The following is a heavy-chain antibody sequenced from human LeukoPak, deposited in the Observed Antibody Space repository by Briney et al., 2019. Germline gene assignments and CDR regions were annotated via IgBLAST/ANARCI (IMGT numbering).Heavy chain of an antibody. CDR2: IRYDGSNT. D-gene: IGHD1-26*01. CDR1: GFTFSSYG. V-gene: IGHV3-30*02. CDR3: AKDGNSGTYDSYYMDV. Sequence: GGSLRLSCAASGFTFSSYGIHWVRQAPGKGLEWVAFIRYDGSNTYYADSVKGRFTISRDNSKNTQYLQMNSLRDEDTAIYYCAKDGNSGTYDSYYMDVWGKGTTVTISS. J-gene: IGHJ6*03.